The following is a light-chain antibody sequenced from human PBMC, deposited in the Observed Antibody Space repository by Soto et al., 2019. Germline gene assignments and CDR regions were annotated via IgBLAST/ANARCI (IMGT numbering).Light chain of an antibody. CDR3: QQYYSSWT. CDR2: DAS. Sequence: IQMTQSPSTLAPSVGDSVNITCRASQSVGYWLAWYQQKPGKAPQFLIYDASNLHDGVPSRFSGSGSGTEFTLTISGLQPEDFASYYCQQYYSSWTVGQGTKVDIK. CDR1: QSVGYW. J-gene: IGKJ1*01. V-gene: IGKV1-5*01.